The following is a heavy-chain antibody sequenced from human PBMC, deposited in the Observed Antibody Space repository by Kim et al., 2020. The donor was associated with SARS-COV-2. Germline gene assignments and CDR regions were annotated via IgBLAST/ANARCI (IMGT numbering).Heavy chain of an antibody. CDR1: GFTFSSYS. J-gene: IGHJ2*01. V-gene: IGHV3-21*01. CDR3: AREGGWYRYFDL. CDR2: ISSSSSYI. D-gene: IGHD6-19*01. Sequence: GGSLRLSCAASGFTFSSYSMNWVRQAPGKGLEWVSSISSSSSYIYYADSVKGRFTISRDNAKNSLYLQMNSLRAEDTAVYYCAREGGWYRYFDLWGRGTLVTVSS.